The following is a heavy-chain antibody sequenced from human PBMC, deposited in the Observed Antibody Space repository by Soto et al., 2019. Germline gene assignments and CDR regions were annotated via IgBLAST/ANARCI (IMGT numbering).Heavy chain of an antibody. CDR3: ESSLGHNAFDN. CDR2: IATAGDT. J-gene: IGHJ3*02. Sequence: EVQLVESGGGLVQPGGSLRLSCAASGFTFSSYDMHWVRQATGKGLEWVSAIATAGDTYYPGSFKGRFTISSENAKNSSYLQISSLRAGDTAVYYCESSLGHNAFDNLGQGTKVTVSS. CDR1: GFTFSSYD. V-gene: IGHV3-13*01.